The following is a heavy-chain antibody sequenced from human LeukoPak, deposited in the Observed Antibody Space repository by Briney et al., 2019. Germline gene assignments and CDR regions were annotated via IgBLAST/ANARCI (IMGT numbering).Heavy chain of an antibody. CDR2: ISAYNGNT. CDR1: GYTFTSYG. Sequence: ASVKVSCKASGYTFTSYGISWLRQAPGQGLEWMGWISAYNGNTNYAQKLQGRVTMTTDTSTSTAYTELRSLRSDDTAVYYCARTSGSYAGRYYYGMDVWGQGTTVTVSS. CDR3: ARTSGSYAGRYYYGMDV. V-gene: IGHV1-18*01. J-gene: IGHJ6*02. D-gene: IGHD1-26*01.